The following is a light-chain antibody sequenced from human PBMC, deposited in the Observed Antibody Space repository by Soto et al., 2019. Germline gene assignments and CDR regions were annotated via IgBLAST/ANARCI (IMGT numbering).Light chain of an antibody. V-gene: IGLV3-9*01. Sequence: SYELTQPLSVSVALGQTARITCGGNNIGSKNVHWYQQKPGQAPVLVMYRDSNRPSGIPERFSGSNSGNTATLTISRAQAGDEADYYCQVWDSSTSSYVFGTGTKV. CDR2: RDS. CDR3: QVWDSSTSSYV. J-gene: IGLJ1*01. CDR1: NIGSKN.